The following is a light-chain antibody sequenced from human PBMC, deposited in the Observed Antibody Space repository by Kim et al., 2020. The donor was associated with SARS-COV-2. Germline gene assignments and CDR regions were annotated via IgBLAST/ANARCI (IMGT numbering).Light chain of an antibody. CDR3: QQRSNLIT. CDR2: DVY. Sequence: SLYPGERATLSCRASQSVSSYLAWYQQKPGQALRLLIDDVYSRATGIPARFSGSGSGTDFTLTISSLEPEDFAVYYCQQRSNLITFGQGTRLEIK. CDR1: QSVSSY. V-gene: IGKV3-11*01. J-gene: IGKJ5*01.